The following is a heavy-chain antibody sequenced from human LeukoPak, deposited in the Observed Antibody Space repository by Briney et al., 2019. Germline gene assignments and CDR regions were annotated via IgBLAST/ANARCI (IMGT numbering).Heavy chain of an antibody. CDR1: GFTFSSYG. Sequence: PGRSLRLSCAASGFTFSSYGMHWVRQAPGKGLEWVAVISYDGSNKYYADSVKGRFTISRDNSKNTLYLQMNSLRAEDTAVYYCAIIQGALDNVAFDIWGQGTMVTVSS. D-gene: IGHD3-10*01. CDR3: AIIQGALDNVAFDI. CDR2: ISYDGSNK. J-gene: IGHJ3*02. V-gene: IGHV3-30*03.